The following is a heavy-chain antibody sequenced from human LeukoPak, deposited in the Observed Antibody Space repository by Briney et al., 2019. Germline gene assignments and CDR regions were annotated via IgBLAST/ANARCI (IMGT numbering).Heavy chain of an antibody. J-gene: IGHJ4*02. D-gene: IGHD3-10*01. CDR1: GGSISSYY. V-gene: IGHV4-59*01. Sequence: SETLSLTCTVSGGSISSYYWSWIRQPPGKGLEWIGYIYYSGSTNYNPSLKSRVTISVDTSKNQFSLKLSSATAADTAVYYCARSGYYGSGPYYFDYWGQGTLVTVSS. CDR3: ARSGYYGSGPYYFDY. CDR2: IYYSGST.